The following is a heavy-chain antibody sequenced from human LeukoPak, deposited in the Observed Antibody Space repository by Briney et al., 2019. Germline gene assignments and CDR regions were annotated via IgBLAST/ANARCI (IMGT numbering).Heavy chain of an antibody. V-gene: IGHV3-64*01. CDR2: ISSHGGST. Sequence: GGSLRLXCAASGFTFSSYAMHWVRQAPGKCLEYVSAISSHGGSTYYANSVKGRFTISRDNSKNTLYLQMGSLRAEDMAVYYCASLCSGGSCVDYWGQGTLVTVSS. J-gene: IGHJ4*02. CDR3: ASLCSGGSCVDY. D-gene: IGHD2-15*01. CDR1: GFTFSSYA.